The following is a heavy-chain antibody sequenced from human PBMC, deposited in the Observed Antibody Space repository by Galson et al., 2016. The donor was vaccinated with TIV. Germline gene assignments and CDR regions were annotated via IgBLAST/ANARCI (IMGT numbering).Heavy chain of an antibody. CDR2: IDPLGGGT. Sequence: VSCKASGYTLSHYYMHWVRQAPGQGLEWVGVIDPLGGGTTYAPQFQGRVTMTRDTSTSTVYMELTSLKSDDTAIFYCATFSGARGPFDYWGQGTLVAVSS. CDR1: GYTLSHYY. V-gene: IGHV1-46*01. J-gene: IGHJ4*02. CDR3: ATFSGARGPFDY. D-gene: IGHD2-15*01.